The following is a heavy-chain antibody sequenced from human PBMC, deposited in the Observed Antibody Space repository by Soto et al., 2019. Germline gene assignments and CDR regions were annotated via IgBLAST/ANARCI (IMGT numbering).Heavy chain of an antibody. CDR3: ARAPPQADAFDI. Sequence: GSLRLSCAASGLTFSSYFMSWVRQAPGKGLEWVANIKQDGSEKYYVDSVKGRFTISRDNAKNSLYPQMNSLRAEDTAVYYCARAPPQADAFDIWGQGTMVTVSS. V-gene: IGHV3-7*01. CDR1: GLTFSSYF. J-gene: IGHJ3*02. CDR2: IKQDGSEK.